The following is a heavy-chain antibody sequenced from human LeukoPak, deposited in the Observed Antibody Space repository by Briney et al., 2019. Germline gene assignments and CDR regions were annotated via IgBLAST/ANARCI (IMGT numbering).Heavy chain of an antibody. J-gene: IGHJ3*02. CDR2: ISGSGRST. V-gene: IGHV3-23*01. CDR1: GFTFSSYA. D-gene: IGHD3-22*01. Sequence: GGSLRLSCAASGFTFSSYAMSWVRQAPGKGLEWVSAISGSGRSTYYADSVKGRFTISRDNSKNTLYLQMNSLRAEDTAVYYCANYDSSGYHAFDIWGQGTMVTASS. CDR3: ANYDSSGYHAFDI.